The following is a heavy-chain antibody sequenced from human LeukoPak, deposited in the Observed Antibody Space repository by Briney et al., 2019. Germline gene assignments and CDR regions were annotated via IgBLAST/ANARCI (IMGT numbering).Heavy chain of an antibody. CDR2: IKQDGSEK. D-gene: IGHD3-3*01. CDR1: GFTFSSYW. CDR3: AREHYDFWSGYYGY. Sequence: PGGSLRLSCAASGFTFSSYWMSWVRQAPGKGLEWVASIKQDGSEKYYVDSVKGRFTISRDNAKNSLYLQMNSLGAEDTAVYYCAREHYDFWSGYYGYWGQGTLVTVSS. V-gene: IGHV3-7*01. J-gene: IGHJ4*02.